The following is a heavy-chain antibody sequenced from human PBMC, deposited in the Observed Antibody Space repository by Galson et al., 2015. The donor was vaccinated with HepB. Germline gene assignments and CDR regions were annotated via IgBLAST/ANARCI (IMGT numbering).Heavy chain of an antibody. D-gene: IGHD3-10*01. CDR1: GGTFRSYA. J-gene: IGHJ6*02. V-gene: IGHV1-69*06. CDR2: IIPLFNTS. Sequence: SVKVSCKASGGTFRSYAISWVRQAPGQGLEWMGVIIPLFNTSNYALKFQDRVTITADKSTNTSYMELTSLRSADTAVYYCASAITMIRGIFFQKKYGLDVWGQGATVTVSS. CDR3: ASAITMIRGIFFQKKYGLDV.